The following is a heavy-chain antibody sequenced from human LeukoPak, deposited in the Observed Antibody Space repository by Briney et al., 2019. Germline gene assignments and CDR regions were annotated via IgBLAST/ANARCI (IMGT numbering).Heavy chain of an antibody. V-gene: IGHV1-2*02. J-gene: IGHJ5*02. CDR3: ARAISGSYSSGWFDP. D-gene: IGHD1-26*01. CDR1: GYTFTGYY. CDR2: INPNSGGT. Sequence: ASVKVSCKASGYTFTGYYMHWVRQAPGQGLEWMGWINPNSGGTNYAQKFQGRVTMTRDTSISTAYMELSRLRSDDTAVYYCARAISGSYSSGWFDPWGQGTLVTVSS.